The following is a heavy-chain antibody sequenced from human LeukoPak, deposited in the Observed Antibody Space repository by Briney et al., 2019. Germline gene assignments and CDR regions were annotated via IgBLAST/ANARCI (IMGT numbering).Heavy chain of an antibody. CDR3: ASRCGPSCYPFFDY. D-gene: IGHD2-2*01. Sequence: ASVKLSCKASGGTFSSYAISWVRQAPGQGLEWMGGIIPIFGTANYAQKLQGRVTITADESTSTAYMELSSLRSEDTAVYYCASRCGPSCYPFFDYWGQGTLVTVSS. CDR2: IIPIFGTA. CDR1: GGTFSSYA. V-gene: IGHV1-69*01. J-gene: IGHJ4*02.